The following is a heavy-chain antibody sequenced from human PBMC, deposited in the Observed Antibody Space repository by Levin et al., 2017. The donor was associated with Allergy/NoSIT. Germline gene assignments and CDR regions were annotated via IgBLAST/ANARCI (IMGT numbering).Heavy chain of an antibody. J-gene: IGHJ3*01. V-gene: IGHV3-23*01. CDR2: ITGGGFNT. CDR3: AKKQGGTSSFSFDV. CDR1: GFTISEYA. Sequence: GESLKISCAVSGFTISEYAMAWVRQAPGKGLEWVSVITGGGFNTYYGDSVKGRFTVSRDDSKDTLYLELNSLGGEDTAVYYCAKKQGGTSSFSFDVWGQGTMVTVSS. D-gene: IGHD1/OR15-1a*01.